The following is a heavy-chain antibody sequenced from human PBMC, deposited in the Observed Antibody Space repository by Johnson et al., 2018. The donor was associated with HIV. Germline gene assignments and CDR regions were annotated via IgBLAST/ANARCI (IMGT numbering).Heavy chain of an antibody. J-gene: IGHJ3*02. CDR1: GFTFSRYG. D-gene: IGHD6-13*01. Sequence: QVQLVESGGGVVQPGRSLRLSCAASGFTFSRYGMHWVRQAPGKGLEWVAVISYDGSNKYYADSVKGRFTISRDNSKNTLYLQMNSLRAADTAFYYCARGKGAAVGLDAFDIWGQGTMVIVSS. V-gene: IGHV3-30*03. CDR3: ARGKGAAVGLDAFDI. CDR2: ISYDGSNK.